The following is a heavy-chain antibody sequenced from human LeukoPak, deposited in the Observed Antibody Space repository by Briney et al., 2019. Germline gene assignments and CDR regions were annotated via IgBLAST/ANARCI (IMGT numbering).Heavy chain of an antibody. CDR3: GRDYPTNYYGSGRDAFDI. CDR1: GGSISSYY. Sequence: SETLSLTCTVSGGSISSYYWSWIRQPPGKGLEWIGYIYYSGSTNYNPSLKSRVTISVDTSKNQFSLKLSSVTAADTAVYYCGRDYPTNYYGSGRDAFDIWGQGTMVTVSS. CDR2: IYYSGST. J-gene: IGHJ3*02. V-gene: IGHV4-59*01. D-gene: IGHD3-10*01.